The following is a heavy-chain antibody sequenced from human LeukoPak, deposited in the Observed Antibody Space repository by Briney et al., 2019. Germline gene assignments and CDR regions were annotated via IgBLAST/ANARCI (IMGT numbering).Heavy chain of an antibody. J-gene: IGHJ4*02. CDR1: GFTFSNYL. CDR3: AMALDY. V-gene: IGHV3-23*01. Sequence: GGSLRLSCVASGFTFSNYLMNWVRQAPGKGLEWVSGISHSGSSIYYADSVKGRFTISRDNSKNTLYLQMDRLRVEDTAVYYCAMALDYWGQGTLVTVST. CDR2: ISHSGSSI.